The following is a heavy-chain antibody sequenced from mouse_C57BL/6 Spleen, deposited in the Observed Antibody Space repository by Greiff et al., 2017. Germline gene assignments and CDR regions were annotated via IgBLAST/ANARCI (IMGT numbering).Heavy chain of an antibody. D-gene: IGHD1-1*01. Sequence: VQLQQSGAELVKPGASVKLSCKASGYTFTEYTIHWVKQRSGQGLEWIGGFYPGSGSIKYNQKFKDKATLTADKSSRTVYMELSRLTSEDAAVXVCERHKDTGSQRWFAYWGQGTLVTVSA. CDR1: GYTFTEYT. V-gene: IGHV1-62-2*01. J-gene: IGHJ3*01. CDR3: ERHKDTGSQRWFAY. CDR2: FYPGSGSI.